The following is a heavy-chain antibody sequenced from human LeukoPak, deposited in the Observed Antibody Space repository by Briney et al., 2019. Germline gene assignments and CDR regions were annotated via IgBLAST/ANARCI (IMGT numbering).Heavy chain of an antibody. CDR2: IYSGGST. D-gene: IGHD3-3*01. CDR1: GFTVSSNY. V-gene: IGHV3-66*01. J-gene: IGHJ3*02. Sequence: GGSLRLSCAASGFTVSSNYMSWVRQAPGKGLEWVSVIYSGGSTYYADSVKGRFTISRDNSKNTLYLQMNSLRAEDTAVYYCAKDVSADYDFWSGYLDAFDIWGQGTMVTVSS. CDR3: AKDVSADYDFWSGYLDAFDI.